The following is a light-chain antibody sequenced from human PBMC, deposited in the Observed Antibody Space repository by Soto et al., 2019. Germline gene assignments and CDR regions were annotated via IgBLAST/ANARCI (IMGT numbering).Light chain of an antibody. CDR1: QSVSSN. Sequence: EIVMTQSPATLSLSPGERATLSCRASQSVSSNLAWYQQKPGQAPRLLIYGASTRATGIPARFSGSGSGTDFTLTISSLQSEDFAVYYCQQYNKWPPYTFGQGTKLELK. V-gene: IGKV3-15*01. J-gene: IGKJ2*01. CDR3: QQYNKWPPYT. CDR2: GAS.